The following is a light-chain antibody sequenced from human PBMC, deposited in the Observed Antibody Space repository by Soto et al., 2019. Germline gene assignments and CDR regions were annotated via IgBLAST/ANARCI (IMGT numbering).Light chain of an antibody. CDR1: SSDVGGYNY. J-gene: IGLJ2*01. Sequence: QSALTQPASVSGSPGQAITISCTGTSSDVGGYNYVSWYQQHPGKAPKLLIYEVSNRPSGVSNRFTASKSGNTASLTIPGRQAEDEADYYCNSYTSSTTLVFGGGTKLPVL. CDR2: EVS. V-gene: IGLV2-14*01. CDR3: NSYTSSTTLV.